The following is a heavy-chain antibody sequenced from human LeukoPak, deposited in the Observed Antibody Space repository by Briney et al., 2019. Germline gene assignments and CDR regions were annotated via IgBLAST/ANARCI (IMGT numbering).Heavy chain of an antibody. Sequence: SETLSLTCTVSGGSISSGDYYWSWIRQPPGKGLEWIGYIYYSGSTNYNPSLKSRVTISVDTSKNQFSLKLSSVTAADTAVYYCARDKTYYDYVWGSYRRDGVDYWGQGTLVTVSS. V-gene: IGHV4-61*08. D-gene: IGHD3-16*02. CDR1: GGSISSGDYY. J-gene: IGHJ4*02. CDR3: ARDKTYYDYVWGSYRRDGVDY. CDR2: IYYSGST.